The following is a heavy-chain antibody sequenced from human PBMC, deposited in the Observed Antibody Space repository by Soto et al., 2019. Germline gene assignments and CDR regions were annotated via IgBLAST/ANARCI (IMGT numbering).Heavy chain of an antibody. J-gene: IGHJ5*02. Sequence: PGGSLRLSCAASGFTFSSYSMNWVRQAPGKGLEWVSSISSSSSYIHYADSVKGRFTISRDNAKNSLYLQMNSLRVEDTAMYYCARSYYGSGPYNWFDPWGQGTLVTVSS. D-gene: IGHD3-10*01. V-gene: IGHV3-21*01. CDR1: GFTFSSYS. CDR2: ISSSSSYI. CDR3: ARSYYGSGPYNWFDP.